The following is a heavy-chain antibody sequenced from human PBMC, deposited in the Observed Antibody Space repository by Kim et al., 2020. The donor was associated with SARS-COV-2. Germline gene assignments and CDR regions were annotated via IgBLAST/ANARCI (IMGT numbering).Heavy chain of an antibody. CDR1: GGSITNYI. CDR2: VMPAFGSP. D-gene: IGHD3-22*01. Sequence: SVKVSCKASGGSITNYIINWVRQAPGQGLEWMGGVMPAFGSPNYAQKFQDRITISADKIERTAHMELNSLRSEDTAIYYCAIGGEYDNSGHLNLWLNYWGQGTLVIVSS. V-gene: IGHV1-69*06. CDR3: AIGGEYDNSGHLNLWLNY. J-gene: IGHJ4*02.